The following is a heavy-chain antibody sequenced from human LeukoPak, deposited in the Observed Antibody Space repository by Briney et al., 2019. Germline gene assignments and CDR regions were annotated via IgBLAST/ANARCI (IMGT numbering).Heavy chain of an antibody. J-gene: IGHJ4*02. CDR2: INPNSGET. D-gene: IGHD2-2*01. Sequence: ASVKVSCKASGYSLTGYYMHWVRQAPGQGLEWMGWINPNSGETGYAQQFQGRVTMTRDTSISTAYMELSRLRSDDTAVYYCARGSGVVVVPAAGYWGQGTLVTVSS. CDR3: ARGSGVVVVPAAGY. CDR1: GYSLTGYY. V-gene: IGHV1-2*02.